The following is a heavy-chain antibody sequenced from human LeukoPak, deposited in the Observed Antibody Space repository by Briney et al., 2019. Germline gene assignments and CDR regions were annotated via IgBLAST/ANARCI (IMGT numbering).Heavy chain of an antibody. V-gene: IGHV3-23*01. CDR3: AKDRRNDYGDYVYYFDY. J-gene: IGHJ4*02. Sequence: GGSLRLSCAASGFTFSSYAMSWVRQAPGKGLEWVSAISGSGGSTYYADSVKGRFTISRDNSKNTLYLQMNSLRAEDTAVYYCAKDRRNDYGDYVYYFDYWGQGTLVTVSS. CDR2: ISGSGGST. D-gene: IGHD4-17*01. CDR1: GFTFSSYA.